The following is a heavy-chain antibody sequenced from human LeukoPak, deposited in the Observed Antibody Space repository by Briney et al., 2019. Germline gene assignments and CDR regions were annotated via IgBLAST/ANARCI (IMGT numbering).Heavy chain of an antibody. V-gene: IGHV4-31*03. CDR3: ARVKVLRFLEWFLDF. CDR2: VYYSGSS. D-gene: IGHD3-3*01. J-gene: IGHJ4*02. Sequence: PSETLSLTCTVSGSSVSSDEYYWSWVRRYPGKGLEWIGYVYYSGSSYYIPSLESRVTMSVEVSKNQFSLELRSVTAADTAVYYCARVKVLRFLEWFLDFWGQGALVTVSS. CDR1: GSSVSSDEYY.